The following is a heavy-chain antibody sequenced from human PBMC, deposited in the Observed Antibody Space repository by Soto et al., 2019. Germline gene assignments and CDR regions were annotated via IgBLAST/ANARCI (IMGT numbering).Heavy chain of an antibody. V-gene: IGHV4-31*03. CDR3: ARRGYNYSFDY. J-gene: IGHJ4*02. CDR2: IYHSGTT. Sequence: SETLSLTCTVSGGSISSGGYYWSWIRQHPGKGLDWIGYIYHSGTTYYNPPLKSRVIMSVDPSKIQFSLELSSVTAADTAVYYCARRGYNYSFDYWGQGTLVTVSS. D-gene: IGHD5-12*01. CDR1: GGSISSGGYY.